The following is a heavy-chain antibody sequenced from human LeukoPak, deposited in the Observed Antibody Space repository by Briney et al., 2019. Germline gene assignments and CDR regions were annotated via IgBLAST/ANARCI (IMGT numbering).Heavy chain of an antibody. CDR3: ARSKYNYEIDY. CDR1: GFTFSSYE. V-gene: IGHV3-48*03. Sequence: PGGSLRLSCAASGFTFSSYEMNWVRQAPGKGLEWGSYISSSGSTIYYADSVKGRFTISRDNAKNSLYLQMNSLRAEDTAAYYCARSKYNYEIDYWGQGTLVTVSS. CDR2: ISSSGSTI. J-gene: IGHJ4*02. D-gene: IGHD5-18*01.